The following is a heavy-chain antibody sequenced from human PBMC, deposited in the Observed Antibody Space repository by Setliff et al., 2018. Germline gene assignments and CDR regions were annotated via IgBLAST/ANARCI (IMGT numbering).Heavy chain of an antibody. D-gene: IGHD2-2*01. CDR1: GYNFRNYG. J-gene: IGHJ4*02. CDR3: ARVSLPAAIVRFDS. Sequence: SGYNFRNYGISWVRQVPGQGLEWMGWISGYKSNPNYLQKMQGRLTMTTDTSTSTAYMELRSLRSDDTAIYYCARVSLPAAIVRFDSWGQGTLVTVSS. CDR2: ISGYKSNP. V-gene: IGHV1-18*04.